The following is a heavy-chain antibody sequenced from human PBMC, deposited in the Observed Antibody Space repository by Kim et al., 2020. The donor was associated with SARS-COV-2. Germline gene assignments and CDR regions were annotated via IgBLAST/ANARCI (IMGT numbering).Heavy chain of an antibody. CDR3: AKSYYDSSGYYDDLFDY. V-gene: IGHV3-23*01. Sequence: VKGRFTISRDKSKHTLDLQMNSLRAEDTAVYYCAKSYYDSSGYYDDLFDYWGQGTLVTVSS. D-gene: IGHD3-22*01. J-gene: IGHJ4*02.